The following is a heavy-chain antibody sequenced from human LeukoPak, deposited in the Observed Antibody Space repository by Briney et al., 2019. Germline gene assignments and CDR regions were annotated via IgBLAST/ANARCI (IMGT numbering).Heavy chain of an antibody. V-gene: IGHV3-33*08. CDR3: ARGRRGYSYGPTYYYYGMDV. J-gene: IGHJ6*02. CDR2: IWYDGSNK. CDR1: GFTFRDYY. D-gene: IGHD5-18*01. Sequence: GRSLRLSCAASGFTFRDYYMHWVRQAPGKGLEWVAVIWYDGSNKYYADSVKGRFTISRDNSKNTLYLQMNSLRAEDTAVYYCARGRRGYSYGPTYYYYGMDVWGQGTTVTVSS.